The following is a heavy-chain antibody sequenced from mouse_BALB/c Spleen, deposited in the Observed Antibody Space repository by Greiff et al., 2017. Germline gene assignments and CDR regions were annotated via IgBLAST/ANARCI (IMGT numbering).Heavy chain of an antibody. V-gene: IGHV5-6-5*01. CDR2: ISSGGST. Sequence: DVKLVESGGGLVKPGGSLKLSCAASGFTFSSYAMSWVRQTPEKRLEWVASISSGGSTYYPDSVKGRFTISRDNARNILYLQMSSLRSEDTAMYYCARSITTVVAPYAMDYWGQGTSVTVSS. J-gene: IGHJ4*01. CDR3: ARSITTVVAPYAMDY. CDR1: GFTFSSYA. D-gene: IGHD1-1*01.